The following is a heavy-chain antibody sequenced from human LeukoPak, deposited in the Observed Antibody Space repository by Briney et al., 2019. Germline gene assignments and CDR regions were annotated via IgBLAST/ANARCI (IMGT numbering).Heavy chain of an antibody. J-gene: IGHJ4*02. CDR3: AKSTYYYDSSGSPFDY. D-gene: IGHD3-22*01. CDR2: ISGSGGST. V-gene: IGHV3-23*01. CDR1: GFTFSSYA. Sequence: GGSLRLSCAASGFTFSSYAMSWVRQAPGKGLEWVSAISGSGGSTYYADSVKGRFTISRDNSKNTLYLQMNSLRAEDTAVYYCAKSTYYYDSSGSPFDYWGQGTLVTVSS.